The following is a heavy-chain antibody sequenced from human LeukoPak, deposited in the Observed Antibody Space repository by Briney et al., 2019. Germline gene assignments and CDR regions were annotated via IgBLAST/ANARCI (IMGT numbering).Heavy chain of an antibody. CDR3: ASRGTTGTTGNY. CDR2: INPNSSGT. D-gene: IGHD1-1*01. CDR1: GYTFTGYY. V-gene: IGHV1-2*02. Sequence: ASVKVSCKASGYTFTGYYMHRVRQAPGQGLEWMGWINPNSSGTNYAQKFQGRVTLTRDTSISTAYMELTRLRFDDTAVYYCASRGTTGTTGNYWGQGTLVTVSS. J-gene: IGHJ4*02.